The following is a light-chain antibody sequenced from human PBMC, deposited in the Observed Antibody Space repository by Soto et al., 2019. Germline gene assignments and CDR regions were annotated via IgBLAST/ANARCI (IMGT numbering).Light chain of an antibody. Sequence: RVTHSVFALSGSEGDRVTITCRASQTISSWLAWYQQKPGKAPKLLIYKASTLKSGVPSRFSGSGSGTEFTLTISSLQPEDFATYYCQHYNSYSEAFGQGTKVDI. CDR2: KAS. J-gene: IGKJ1*01. CDR1: QTISSW. CDR3: QHYNSYSEA. V-gene: IGKV1-5*03.